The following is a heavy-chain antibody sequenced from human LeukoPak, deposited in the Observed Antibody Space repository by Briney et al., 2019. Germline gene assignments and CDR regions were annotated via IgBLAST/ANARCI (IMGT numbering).Heavy chain of an antibody. D-gene: IGHD1-26*01. J-gene: IGHJ4*02. Sequence: GRSLRLSCAASRFTFSSYVMPWVRQAPGQGLGWVAFIRYDGSNKYYADSVKGRFTISRDNSKNTLYLQMNSLRAEDTAVYYCAKEGNKGARGAPTYWGQGTLVTVSS. CDR1: RFTFSSYV. V-gene: IGHV3-30*02. CDR2: IRYDGSNK. CDR3: AKEGNKGARGAPTY.